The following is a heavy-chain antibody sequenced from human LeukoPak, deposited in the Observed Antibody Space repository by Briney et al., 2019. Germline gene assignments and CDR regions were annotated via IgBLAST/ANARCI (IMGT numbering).Heavy chain of an antibody. D-gene: IGHD3-16*02. J-gene: IGHJ4*02. CDR2: ISTNTGAT. CDR1: GYIFINHG. CDR3: AGELGDYVWGSYRYLGY. V-gene: IGHV1-18*01. Sequence: RASVKVSCKASGYIFINHGIIWVRQAPGQGLEWMGWISTNTGATNYAQKFQGRVTITADKSTSTACMELSSLRSEDTAVYYCAGELGDYVWGSYRYLGYWGQGTLVTVSS.